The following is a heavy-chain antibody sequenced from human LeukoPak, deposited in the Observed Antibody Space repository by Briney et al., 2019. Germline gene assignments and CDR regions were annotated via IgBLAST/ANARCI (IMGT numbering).Heavy chain of an antibody. Sequence: GGSLRLSCVASGFTFDRYWMHWVRQAPGKGLVWVSRINNDGSSTSYADSVQGRFTISRDNAKNTLYLQMNSLRAEDTALYYCARVARGDYYYYYMDVWGKGTTVTVSS. J-gene: IGHJ6*03. D-gene: IGHD3-10*01. CDR2: INNDGSST. CDR1: GFTFDRYW. V-gene: IGHV3-74*01. CDR3: ARVARGDYYYYYMDV.